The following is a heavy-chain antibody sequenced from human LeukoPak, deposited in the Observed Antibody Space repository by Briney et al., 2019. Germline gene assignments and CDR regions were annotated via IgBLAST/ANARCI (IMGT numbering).Heavy chain of an antibody. J-gene: IGHJ4*02. D-gene: IGHD3-22*01. CDR1: GYTFISCA. CDR2: IDTKTGNP. V-gene: IGHV7-4-1*02. Sequence: ASVKVSFTASGYTFISCAINWVRQAPGQGLEYMGWIDTKTGNPTYAQGFTGRFVFSLDTSVSTAYLQISSLKAEDTAVYYCAIHPSDSSGYFSYWGQGALVTVSS. CDR3: AIHPSDSSGYFSY.